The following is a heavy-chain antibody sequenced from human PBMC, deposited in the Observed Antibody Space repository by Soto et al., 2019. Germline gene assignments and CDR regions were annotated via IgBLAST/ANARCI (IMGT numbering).Heavy chain of an antibody. V-gene: IGHV4-30-4*01. Sequence: QVQLQESGPGLVKPSQTLSLTCTVSGDSISNSDYYWSWIRQSPGRGLEWIGSIYYNGDTNYNPSLGSRVTMSVDTSKNQFFLDLQSVVAADTAVYFCAREGGDFVQVPYYWGQGTLITVSS. CDR3: AREGGDFVQVPYY. CDR1: GDSISNSDYY. J-gene: IGHJ4*02. D-gene: IGHD3-3*01. CDR2: IYYNGDT.